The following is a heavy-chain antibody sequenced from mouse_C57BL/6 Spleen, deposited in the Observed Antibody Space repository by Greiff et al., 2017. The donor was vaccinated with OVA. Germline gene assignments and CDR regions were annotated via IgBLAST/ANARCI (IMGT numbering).Heavy chain of an antibody. CDR2: LYPGDGDT. CDR3: AREGGNPYAMDY. J-gene: IGHJ4*01. Sequence: QVQLQQSGAELVKPGASVKISCKASGYAFSSYWMNWVKQRPGKGLEWIGQLYPGDGDTNYNGKFKGKATLTADKSSRTAYMQLSSLTSEDSAVYFCAREGGNPYAMDYWGQGTSVTVSS. CDR1: GYAFSSYW. D-gene: IGHD2-1*01. V-gene: IGHV1-80*01.